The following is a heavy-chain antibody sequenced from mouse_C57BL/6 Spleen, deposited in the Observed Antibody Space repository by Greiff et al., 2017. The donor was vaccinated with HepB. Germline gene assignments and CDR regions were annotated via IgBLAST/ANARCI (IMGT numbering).Heavy chain of an antibody. Sequence: QVQLQQPGAELVKPGASVKMSCKASGYTFTSYWITWVKQRPGQGLEWIGDIYPGSGSTNYNEKFKSKATLTVDTSSSTAYMQLSSLTSEDSAVYYCAREWIYYGNYDAYWGQGTLVTVSA. CDR3: AREWIYYGNYDAY. V-gene: IGHV1-55*01. J-gene: IGHJ3*01. D-gene: IGHD2-1*01. CDR1: GYTFTSYW. CDR2: IYPGSGST.